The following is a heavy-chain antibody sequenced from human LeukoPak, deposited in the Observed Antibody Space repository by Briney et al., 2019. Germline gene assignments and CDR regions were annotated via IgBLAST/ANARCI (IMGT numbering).Heavy chain of an antibody. Sequence: GRSLRLSCAASGFTFRNYGMHWVRQAPGKGLEWVAVIWYDGSNNNYADSVKGRFTVSRDNSKNTLYLQMNSLRADDTAVYYCAKAMAATPYFDYWGQGTLVTVSS. D-gene: IGHD5-24*01. CDR3: AKAMAATPYFDY. J-gene: IGHJ4*02. CDR2: IWYDGSNN. V-gene: IGHV3-33*03. CDR1: GFTFRNYG.